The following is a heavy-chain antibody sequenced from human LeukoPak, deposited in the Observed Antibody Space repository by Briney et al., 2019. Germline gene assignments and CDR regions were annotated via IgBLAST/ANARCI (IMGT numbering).Heavy chain of an antibody. V-gene: IGHV3-30-3*01. CDR3: ARNRDGYNSFSFDY. CDR2: ISYDGSNK. CDR1: GFTFSSYA. J-gene: IGHJ4*02. D-gene: IGHD5-24*01. Sequence: GGSLRLSCAASGFTFSSYAMHWVRQAPGKGLEWVAVISYDGSNKYCADSVKGRFTISRDNSKNTLYLQMNSLRAEDTAVYYCARNRDGYNSFSFDYWGQGTLVTVSS.